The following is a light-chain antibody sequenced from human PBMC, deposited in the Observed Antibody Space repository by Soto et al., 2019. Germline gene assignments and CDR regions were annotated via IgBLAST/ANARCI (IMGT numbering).Light chain of an antibody. Sequence: DIVMTQSPDSLAVSLGDRATINCKSSQSVLYSSSNNNYLAWYQQKPGQPPKLLIYWASTRESGVPARFSGSGSGTDFTLTISSLQAEDVAVYYCQQYYDTPYTFGQGTRLEI. CDR2: WAS. J-gene: IGKJ2*01. V-gene: IGKV4-1*01. CDR3: QQYYDTPYT. CDR1: QSVLYSSSNNNY.